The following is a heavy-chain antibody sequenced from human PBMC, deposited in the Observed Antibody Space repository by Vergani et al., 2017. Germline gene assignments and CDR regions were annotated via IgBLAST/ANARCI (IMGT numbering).Heavy chain of an antibody. V-gene: IGHV3-23*01. CDR3: AKDYNIMGALHY. J-gene: IGHJ4*02. CDR1: GFTFNIYA. CDR2: ITYNGGRT. Sequence: EVQLLESGGSLKQPGGSVRLSCAASGFTFNIYAMSWVRQAPGKGLEWVSTITYNGGRTYYADSVTGRFTISRDNSKNTLFLQLKTLRAEDTGVYYCAKDYNIMGALHYWGQGTLVAVSS. D-gene: IGHD5-12*01.